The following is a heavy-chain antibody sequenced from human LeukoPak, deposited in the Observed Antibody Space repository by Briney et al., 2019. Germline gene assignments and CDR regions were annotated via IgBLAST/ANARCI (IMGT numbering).Heavy chain of an antibody. Sequence: PSETLSLTCTVSGGSISSYYWTWIRQPPGKGLEWIGNIYHSGTPYYNPSLKSRVTLSVDTSKNQFSLKLSSVTAADTAVYYCARTPHTMVRGVTFDYWGQGTLVTVSS. CDR2: IYHSGTP. CDR3: ARTPHTMVRGVTFDY. CDR1: GGSISSYY. J-gene: IGHJ4*02. V-gene: IGHV4-59*12. D-gene: IGHD3-10*01.